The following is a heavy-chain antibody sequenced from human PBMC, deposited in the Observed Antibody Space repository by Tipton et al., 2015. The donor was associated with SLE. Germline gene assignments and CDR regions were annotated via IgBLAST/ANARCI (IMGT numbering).Heavy chain of an antibody. CDR2: IWYDGSNK. CDR3: AREARGFDY. J-gene: IGHJ4*02. V-gene: IGHV3-33*01. CDR1: GFTFRSSV. Sequence: SGFTFRSSVIHWVRQAPGKGLEWVAGIWYDGSNKYYADSVKGRFTVSRDNSKNTLFLQMNSLRAEDTAVYYCAREARGFDYWGQGNLVTFSS.